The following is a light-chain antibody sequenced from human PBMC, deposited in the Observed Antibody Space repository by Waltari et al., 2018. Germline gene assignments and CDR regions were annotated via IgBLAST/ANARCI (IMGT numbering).Light chain of an antibody. CDR3: QQRSLWPRT. J-gene: IGKJ1*01. CDR2: DVS. CDR1: QDISTD. V-gene: IGKV3-11*01. Sequence: EIVLSQSPATLSLSPGDTGTLSCRASQDISTDLAWYQHRPCQAPRLLIYDVSNRATGIPPRFSGSGSGTDFTLTISSLEPEDLAVYFCQQRSLWPRTFGPGTKVEI.